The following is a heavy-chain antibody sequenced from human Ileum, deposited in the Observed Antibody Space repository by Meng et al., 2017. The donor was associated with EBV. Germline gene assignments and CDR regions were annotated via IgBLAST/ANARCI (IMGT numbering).Heavy chain of an antibody. Sequence: QVHRQEPAPVLWSPQQSPSRTSTVSGASFRSGKNYWIWIRQPPGKGLEWIGYIYYSGRTYYNPSLESRVTMSVDTSKNQFSLNLNSVTAADTAVYYCARGQKGYFDLWGRGTLVTVSS. CDR2: IYYSGRT. CDR3: ARGQKGYFDL. V-gene: IGHV4-30-4*01. J-gene: IGHJ2*01. CDR1: GASFRSGKNY.